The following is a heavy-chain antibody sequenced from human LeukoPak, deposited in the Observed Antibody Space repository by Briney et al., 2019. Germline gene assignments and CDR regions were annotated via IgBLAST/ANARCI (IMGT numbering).Heavy chain of an antibody. CDR1: GYIFTGYY. V-gene: IGHV1-2*02. CDR3: ARGIVGANNYYYYMDV. Sequence: ASVKVSCKASGYIFTGYYMHWVRQAPGQGLEWMGWINPNSGDTNYAQKFQGRVTMTRDTSISTAYMELSRLRSDDTAVYYCARGIVGANNYYYYMDVWGKGTTVTVSS. CDR2: INPNSGDT. D-gene: IGHD1-26*01. J-gene: IGHJ6*03.